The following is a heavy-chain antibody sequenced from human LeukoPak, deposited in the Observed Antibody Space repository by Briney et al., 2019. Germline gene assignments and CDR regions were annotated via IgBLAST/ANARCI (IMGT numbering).Heavy chain of an antibody. CDR1: GFTFSSYG. CDR3: AKGLYDILTGHYYYYYGMDV. J-gene: IGHJ6*02. V-gene: IGHV3-30*18. D-gene: IGHD3-9*01. Sequence: GGSLRLSCAASGFTFSSYGMHWVRQAPGKGLEWVAVISYGGSNKYYADSVKGRFTISRDNSKNTLYLQMNSLRAEDTAVYYCAKGLYDILTGHYYYYYGMDVWGQGTTVTVSS. CDR2: ISYGGSNK.